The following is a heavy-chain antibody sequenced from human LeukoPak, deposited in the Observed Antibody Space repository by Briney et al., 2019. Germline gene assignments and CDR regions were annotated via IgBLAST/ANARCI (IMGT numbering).Heavy chain of an antibody. CDR2: IIPILGIA. J-gene: IGHJ4*02. Sequence: GASVKVSCKASGGTFSSYAISWVRQAPGQGLEWMGRIIPILGIANYAQKFQGRVTITADKSTSTAYMELSSLRSEDTAVYYCARVDSSGSPDYWGQGTLVTVSS. CDR1: GGTFSSYA. CDR3: ARVDSSGSPDY. D-gene: IGHD6-19*01. V-gene: IGHV1-69*04.